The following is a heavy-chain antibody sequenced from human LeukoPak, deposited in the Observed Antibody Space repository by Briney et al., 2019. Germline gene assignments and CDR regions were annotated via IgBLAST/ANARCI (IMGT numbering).Heavy chain of an antibody. V-gene: IGHV3-30*04. CDR3: ARVARPWGISVAGTFDS. Sequence: GRSPRLSCAASGFTFSSYAMHWVRQAPGKGLEWVAIISYDGSNKYYADSVKGRFTISRDNPQNSLYLQMNSLRAEDTAVYYCARVARPWGISVAGTFDSWGQGTLVTVSS. CDR1: GFTFSSYA. D-gene: IGHD6-19*01. J-gene: IGHJ4*02. CDR2: ISYDGSNK.